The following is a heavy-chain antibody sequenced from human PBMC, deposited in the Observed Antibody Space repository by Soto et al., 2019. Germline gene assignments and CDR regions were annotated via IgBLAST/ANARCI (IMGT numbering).Heavy chain of an antibody. V-gene: IGHV3-23*01. D-gene: IGHD3-10*01. CDR3: AKDPGKSRNWFDP. Sequence: PGGSLRLSCAASGFTFSGYAMSWVRQAPGKGPEWVSGISGSGGSTYYVDSVKGRFTISRDNSKNTVYLQMDSLRAEDTAVYYCAKDPGKSRNWFDPWGQGTLVTVSS. CDR2: ISGSGGST. J-gene: IGHJ5*02. CDR1: GFTFSGYA.